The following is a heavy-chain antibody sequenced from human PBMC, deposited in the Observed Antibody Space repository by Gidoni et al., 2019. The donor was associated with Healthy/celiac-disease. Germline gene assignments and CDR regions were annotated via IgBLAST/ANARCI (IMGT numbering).Heavy chain of an antibody. CDR1: GDTCTGYY. Sequence: QAQLVQSGAEVKKPGASVKVSCKASGDTCTGYYMNWVRQAPGQGLEWMGWINPNSGGTIYAQKFPGRVTMTRDTSISTAYMELSRLRSDDTAVYYCARGRVKEQQLTRRYYSYMDVWGKGTTVTVSS. CDR3: ARGRVKEQQLTRRYYSYMDV. CDR2: INPNSGGT. V-gene: IGHV1-2*02. J-gene: IGHJ6*03. D-gene: IGHD6-13*01.